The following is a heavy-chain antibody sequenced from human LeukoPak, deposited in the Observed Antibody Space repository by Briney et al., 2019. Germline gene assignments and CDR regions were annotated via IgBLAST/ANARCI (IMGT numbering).Heavy chain of an antibody. CDR1: GFTFSGLW. D-gene: IGHD6-13*01. J-gene: IGHJ4*02. CDR3: ARGGSTSSRYWHD. CDR2: IKKDGSEK. V-gene: IGHV3-7*01. Sequence: QTGGSLRLSCAASGFTFSGLWMTWVRQTPGRGLEWVANIKKDGSEKYYVDSVKGRFTISRDNAENSLYLQMNSLRAEDTAVYYCARGGSTSSRYWHDWGQGTLVTVSS.